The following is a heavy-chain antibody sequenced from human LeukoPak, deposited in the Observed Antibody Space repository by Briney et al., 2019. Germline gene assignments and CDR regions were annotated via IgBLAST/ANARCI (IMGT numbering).Heavy chain of an antibody. D-gene: IGHD1-26*01. V-gene: IGHV3-48*03. J-gene: IGHJ4*02. CDR3: ARDGVGADGINY. CDR2: ISSSGSTI. CDR1: GFTFSSYE. Sequence: PGVSLRLSCAASGFTFSSYEMNWVRQAPGKGLEGLSYISSSGSTIYYADSVKGRFTVSRDNAKNSLYLQMNSLRAEDTAVYYCARDGVGADGINYWSQGTLVTVSS.